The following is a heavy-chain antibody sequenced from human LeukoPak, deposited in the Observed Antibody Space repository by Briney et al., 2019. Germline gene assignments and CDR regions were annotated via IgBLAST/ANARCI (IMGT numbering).Heavy chain of an antibody. D-gene: IGHD3-22*01. CDR3: ASGYYYDSSGPPDYFDY. CDR1: GFTFSGYW. CDR2: IKQDGSEK. Sequence: GGSLRLSCAASGFTFSGYWMSWVRQAPGKGLEWVANIKQDGSEKYYVDSVKGRFTISRDNAKNSVYLQMNSLRAEDTAVYYCASGYYYDSSGPPDYFDYWGQGTLVTVSS. J-gene: IGHJ4*02. V-gene: IGHV3-7*01.